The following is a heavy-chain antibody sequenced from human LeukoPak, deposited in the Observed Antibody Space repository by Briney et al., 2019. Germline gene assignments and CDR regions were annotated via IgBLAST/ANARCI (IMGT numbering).Heavy chain of an antibody. CDR1: GYTFIDYP. CDR2: ISTYNGNT. D-gene: IGHD3-22*01. J-gene: IGHJ4*02. V-gene: IGHV1-18*01. Sequence: GASVKVSCKASGYTFIDYPISWVRQAPGHGLEWMGWISTYNGNTNYPQKLQGRLTLTTDTSTSTAYMELRSLRSDDTAVYYCARGFLTYYYDSHGHTFLDKWGQGTLVSVSS. CDR3: ARGFLTYYYDSHGHTFLDK.